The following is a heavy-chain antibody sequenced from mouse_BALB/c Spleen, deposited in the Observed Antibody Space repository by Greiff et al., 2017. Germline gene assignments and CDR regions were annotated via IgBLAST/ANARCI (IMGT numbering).Heavy chain of an antibody. CDR3: ARSVYYRAMDY. V-gene: IGHV5-17*02. CDR2: ISSGSSTI. D-gene: IGHD2-14*01. J-gene: IGHJ4*01. CDR1: GFTFSSFG. Sequence: EVKLVESGGGLVQPGGSRKLSCAASGFTFSSFGMHWVRQAPEKGLEWVAYISSGSSTIYYADTVKGRFTISRDNPKNTLFLQMTSLRSEDTAMYYCARSVYYRAMDYWGQGTSVTVAS.